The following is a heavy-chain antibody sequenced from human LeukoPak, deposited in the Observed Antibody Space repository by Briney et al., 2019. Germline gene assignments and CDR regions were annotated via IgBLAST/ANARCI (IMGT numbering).Heavy chain of an antibody. CDR3: ARDPTAAGTGY. Sequence: GGSLRLSCAASGFTFSKYWMTWVRQAPGKGLEWVANIKQDGSEKYYVDSVKGRLTISRDNAENSLYLQMNSLTAEDTAIYYCARDPTAAGTGYWGQGTLVTVSS. D-gene: IGHD6-13*01. CDR2: IKQDGSEK. J-gene: IGHJ4*02. V-gene: IGHV3-7*01. CDR1: GFTFSKYW.